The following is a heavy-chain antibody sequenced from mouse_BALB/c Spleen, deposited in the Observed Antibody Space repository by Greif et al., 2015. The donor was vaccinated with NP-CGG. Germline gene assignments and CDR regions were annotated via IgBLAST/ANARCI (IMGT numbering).Heavy chain of an antibody. V-gene: IGHV3-8*02. J-gene: IGHJ3*01. CDR1: GDSITSGY. CDR2: ISYSGST. CDR3: ARLFYYGYDEAY. Sequence: EVHLVESGPSLVKPSQTLSLTCSVNGDSITSGYWNWIRKFPGNKLEYMGYISYSGSTYYNPSLKSRISITRDTSKNQYYLQLNSVTTEDTATYYCARLFYYGYDEAYWGQGTLVTVSA. D-gene: IGHD2-2*01.